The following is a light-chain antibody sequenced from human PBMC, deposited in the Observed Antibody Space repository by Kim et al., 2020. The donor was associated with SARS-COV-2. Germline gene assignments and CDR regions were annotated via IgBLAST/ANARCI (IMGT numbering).Light chain of an antibody. CDR3: QSVDSSGTFWV. J-gene: IGLJ3*02. CDR1: ALPKQY. V-gene: IGLV3-25*03. Sequence: PGQTARITCSGDALPKQYAYWYQQKPGQAPVLVIYKDSERPSGIPERFSGSSSGTTVTLTISGVQAEDEADYYCQSVDSSGTFWVFGGGTQLTVL. CDR2: KDS.